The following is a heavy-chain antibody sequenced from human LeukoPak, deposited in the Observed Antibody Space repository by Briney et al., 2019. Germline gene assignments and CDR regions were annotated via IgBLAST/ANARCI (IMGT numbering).Heavy chain of an antibody. CDR1: GFTFRSYA. Sequence: GGSLRLSCAVSGFTFRSYAMSWGRRAPGEGLEWVSAVSGSGGDTYYADSVNGRFTISRDNSKNTLHLQLNRLTAAATAASYCAKAKTARSWDFDYWGQGTLVTAPS. CDR3: AKAKTARSWDFDY. V-gene: IGHV3-23*01. D-gene: IGHD6-6*01. J-gene: IGHJ4*02. CDR2: VSGSGGDT.